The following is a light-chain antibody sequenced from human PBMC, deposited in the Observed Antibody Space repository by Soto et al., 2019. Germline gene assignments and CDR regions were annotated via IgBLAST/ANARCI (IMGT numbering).Light chain of an antibody. J-gene: IGLJ2*01. CDR2: DVT. Sequence: QSVLTQPRSVSGSPGQSVTVSCTGTSSDVGGYKSVSWYQHHPGKAPKLLIYDVTDRPSGVPDRFSGSKSGNTASLTISGLQAEDEADYYCSSSAGTYNVIFGGGTKLTVL. CDR3: SSSAGTYNVI. V-gene: IGLV2-11*01. CDR1: SSDVGGYKS.